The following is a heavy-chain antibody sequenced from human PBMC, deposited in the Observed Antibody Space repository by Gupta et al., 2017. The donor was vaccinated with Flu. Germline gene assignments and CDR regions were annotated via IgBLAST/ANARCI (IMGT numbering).Heavy chain of an antibody. V-gene: IGHV1-2*06. CDR2: INPNSGGT. D-gene: IGHD2-2*01. J-gene: IGHJ5*02. CDR3: ARDPRYCSSTSCYDQTNNWFDP. Sequence: GRINPNSGGTNYAQKFQGRVTMTRDTSISTAYMELSRLRSDDTAVYYCARDPRYCSSTSCYDQTNNWFDPWGQGTLVTVPS.